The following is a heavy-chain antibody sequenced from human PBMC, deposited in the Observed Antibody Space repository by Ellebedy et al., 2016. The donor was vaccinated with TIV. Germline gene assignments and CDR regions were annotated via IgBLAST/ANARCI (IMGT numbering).Heavy chain of an antibody. CDR1: GFTFSSYA. J-gene: IGHJ5*02. CDR2: IVSNGYST. V-gene: IGHV3-64D*09. D-gene: IGHD1-7*01. CDR3: ARDPYNWNYVGWFDP. Sequence: GESLKISCSASGFTFSSYAMHWVRQAPGKGLEYISAIVSNGYSTYYENSVKGRFIISSDNSKNTLYLQMSSLRLEDTAVYYCARDPYNWNYVGWFDPWGQGTLVTVSS.